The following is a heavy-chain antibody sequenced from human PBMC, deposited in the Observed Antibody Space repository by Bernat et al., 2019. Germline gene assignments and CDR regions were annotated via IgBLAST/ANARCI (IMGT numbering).Heavy chain of an antibody. V-gene: IGHV3-30*18. J-gene: IGHJ5*02. D-gene: IGHD2-2*01. CDR2: ISYDGSNK. CDR1: GFTFSNYG. CDR3: AKEEALVTAGRGWFDP. Sequence: QVQLVESGGGVVQPGRPLRLSCAASGFTFSNYGMHWVRQAPGKGLEWVAVISYDGSNKHYADSVKGRFTISRENSKNTLYLQMNSLRGQDTAVYYCAKEEALVTAGRGWFDPWGQGTLVTVSS.